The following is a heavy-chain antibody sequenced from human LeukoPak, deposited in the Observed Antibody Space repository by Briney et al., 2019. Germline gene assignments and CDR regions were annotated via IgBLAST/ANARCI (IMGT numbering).Heavy chain of an antibody. CDR1: GFTFSTYV. CDR2: I. V-gene: IGHV3-23*01. CDR3: AKGSGYDTDFDY. Sequence: GGSLRLSCATSGFTFSTYVMSWVRQAPGKGLEWVSGIDSVKGLFTISRDNSKNTLYLQMNSLRAEDTAVYYCAKGSGYDTDFDYWGQGTLVTVSS. D-gene: IGHD3-9*01. J-gene: IGHJ4*02.